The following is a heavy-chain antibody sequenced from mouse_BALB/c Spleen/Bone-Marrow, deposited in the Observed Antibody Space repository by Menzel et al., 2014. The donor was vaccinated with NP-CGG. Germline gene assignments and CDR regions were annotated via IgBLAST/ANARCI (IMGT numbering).Heavy chain of an antibody. Sequence: VQLQQSGAELARPGASVKLSCKASGYTFTSYWMQWVKQRPGQVLEWIGAIYPGDGDTRYTQKFKGKATLTADKSSSTAYMQLSSLASEDSAVYYCARGFPFDYWGQGTTLTVSS. CDR1: GYTFTSYW. CDR3: ARGFPFDY. V-gene: IGHV1-87*01. CDR2: IYPGDGDT. J-gene: IGHJ2*01.